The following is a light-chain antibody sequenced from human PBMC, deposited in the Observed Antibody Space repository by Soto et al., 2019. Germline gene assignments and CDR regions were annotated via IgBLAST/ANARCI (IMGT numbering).Light chain of an antibody. CDR3: SSYVGRRDSYV. CDR2: EVS. Sequence: QSALSQPASVSGSPGQSITISCTGTSSDVGSNDLVSWYQQHPGKAPKLMIYEVSKRPSGISNRFSGSKSGNTASLTISGLQAEDEGDYYCSSYVGRRDSYVSGAGTKVTVL. J-gene: IGLJ1*01. CDR1: SSDVGSNDL. V-gene: IGLV2-23*02.